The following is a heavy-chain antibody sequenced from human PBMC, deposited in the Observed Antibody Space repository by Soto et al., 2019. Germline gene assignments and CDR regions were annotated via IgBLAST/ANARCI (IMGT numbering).Heavy chain of an antibody. V-gene: IGHV4-34*01. Sequence: QVQLQQWGAGLLKPSETLSLTCAVYGGSFSGYYWSWIRQPPGKGLEWIGEINHSGSTNYNPSLKSRVTISVDTSKNQFSLKLSSVPAADTAVYYCARGPRVVVRSGYYGMDVWGQGTTVTVSS. CDR1: GGSFSGYY. CDR3: ARGPRVVVRSGYYGMDV. D-gene: IGHD3-22*01. CDR2: INHSGST. J-gene: IGHJ6*02.